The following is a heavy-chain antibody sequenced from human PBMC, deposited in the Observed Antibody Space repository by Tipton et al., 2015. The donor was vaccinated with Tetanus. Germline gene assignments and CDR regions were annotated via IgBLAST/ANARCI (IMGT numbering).Heavy chain of an antibody. CDR1: GFIFSSYG. V-gene: IGHV3-33*01. Sequence: SLRLSCAASGFIFSSYGIHWVRQAPGKGLEWVAVSWYDGTDKYYADSVKGRFTISRDNSKNTLYLQMNSLKTEDTAVYYCTTSGRVGSGYRVDYWGRGTLVTVSS. CDR3: TTSGRVGSGYRVDY. D-gene: IGHD3-9*01. J-gene: IGHJ4*02. CDR2: SWYDGTDK.